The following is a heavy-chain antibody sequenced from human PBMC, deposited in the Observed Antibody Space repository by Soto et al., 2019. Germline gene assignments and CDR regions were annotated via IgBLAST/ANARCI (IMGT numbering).Heavy chain of an antibody. Sequence: PEESLKISCLGSGDSFTSYWLGWVRQMPGKGLEWMGIMYPGDSDPRYSPSFQGQVTISADKSLSTAYLQWSSLKASDTAMYYCARHLGQYYDSSGYHPYYDYYGMDVWGQGTIVTVSS. V-gene: IGHV5-51*01. CDR2: MYPGDSDP. D-gene: IGHD3-22*01. CDR3: ARHLGQYYDSSGYHPYYDYYGMDV. CDR1: GDSFTSYW. J-gene: IGHJ6*02.